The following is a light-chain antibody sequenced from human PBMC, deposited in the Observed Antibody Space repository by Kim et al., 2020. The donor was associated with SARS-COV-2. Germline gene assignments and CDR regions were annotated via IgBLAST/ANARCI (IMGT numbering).Light chain of an antibody. CDR1: SNNIGNQG. Sequence: QAGLTQPPSVSKGLRQTATLTCTGNSNNIGNQGEVGLQHHQGHPPKLLSYRNNNRPSGISERLSASRSGNTASLTITGLQPEDEADYYCSAWDSSLGAWVFGGGTQLTVL. J-gene: IGLJ3*02. CDR2: RNN. CDR3: SAWDSSLGAWV. V-gene: IGLV10-54*01.